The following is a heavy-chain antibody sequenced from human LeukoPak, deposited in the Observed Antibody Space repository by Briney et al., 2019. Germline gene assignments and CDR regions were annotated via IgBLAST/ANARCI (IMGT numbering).Heavy chain of an antibody. CDR1: GFTFSDYY. J-gene: IGHJ4*02. D-gene: IGHD5-12*01. V-gene: IGHV3-11*01. CDR2: ISSSGSTI. CDR3: AKDDGSGYSGYDSWGY. Sequence: GGSLRLSCAASGFTFSDYYMSWIRQAPGKGLEWVSYISSSGSTIYYADSVKGRFTISRDNSKNTLFLQMNSLRVEDTAVYYCAKDDGSGYSGYDSWGYWGQGTLVTVSS.